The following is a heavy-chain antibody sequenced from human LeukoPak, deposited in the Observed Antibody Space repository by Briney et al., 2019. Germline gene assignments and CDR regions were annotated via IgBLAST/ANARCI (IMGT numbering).Heavy chain of an antibody. CDR2: ISYDGSNK. V-gene: IGHV3-30-3*01. D-gene: IGHD5-12*01. CDR1: GFTFSSYA. J-gene: IGHJ4*02. CDR3: ARTSSRYGGYTDLFDY. Sequence: GGSLRLSCAASGFTFSSYAMHWVRQASGEGLEWVAVISYDGSNKYYADSVKGRFTISRDNSKNTLYLQMNSLRGEDTAVYYCARTSSRYGGYTDLFDYWGQGTLVTVSS.